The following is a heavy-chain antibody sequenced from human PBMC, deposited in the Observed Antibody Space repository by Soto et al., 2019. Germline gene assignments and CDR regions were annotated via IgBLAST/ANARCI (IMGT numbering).Heavy chain of an antibody. V-gene: IGHV4-59*08. J-gene: IGHJ5*02. CDR2: IYYSGST. Sequence: SETLSLTCTVSGGSIISYYWSWIRQPPGKGLEWIGYIYYSGSTNYNPSLKSRVTISVDTSKNQFSLKLSSVTAADTAVYYCARLIAAAGTYWFDPWGQGTLVTVS. D-gene: IGHD6-13*01. CDR1: GGSIISYY. CDR3: ARLIAAAGTYWFDP.